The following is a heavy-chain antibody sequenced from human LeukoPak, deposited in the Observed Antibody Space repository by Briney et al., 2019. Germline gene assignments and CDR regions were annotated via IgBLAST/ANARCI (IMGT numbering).Heavy chain of an antibody. CDR1: GGSISSDSYY. CDR2: IYASGTT. D-gene: IGHD1-26*01. V-gene: IGHV4-61*02. CDR3: ARDRPGTYFDY. J-gene: IGHJ4*02. Sequence: SETLSLTCSVSGGSISSDSYYWTWIRQPAGKGLEWIGRIYASGTTDYNPSLKSRVTISRDMSKNHFSLNLSSVTAADTAIYYCARDRPGTYFDYWGQGTLVTASS.